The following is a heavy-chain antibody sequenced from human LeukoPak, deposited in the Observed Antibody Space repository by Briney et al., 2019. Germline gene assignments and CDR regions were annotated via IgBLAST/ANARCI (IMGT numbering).Heavy chain of an antibody. CDR3: ARCTTGKTFGSLREIKKSREIDY. J-gene: IGHJ4*02. Sequence: PGGSLRLSCAASGFTFSSYGMGWVRQAPGRGLEWVSSISSSSSYINYADSVRGRFTISRDNAKNSLFLQMDSLRGEDTAVYYCARCTTGKTFGSLREIKKSREIDYWGQGTLVTVSS. D-gene: IGHD1-1*01. V-gene: IGHV3-21*01. CDR2: ISSSSSYI. CDR1: GFTFSSYG.